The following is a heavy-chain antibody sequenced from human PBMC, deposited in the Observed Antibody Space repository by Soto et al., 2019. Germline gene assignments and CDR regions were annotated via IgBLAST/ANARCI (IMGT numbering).Heavy chain of an antibody. D-gene: IGHD4-17*01. CDR2: IYYSGSS. CDR3: ARDYGGNGLGVDP. Sequence: QVQLQESGPGLEKPSQTLSLTCTVSGGSIISRGYYWSWIRDHPGQDLEWIGYIYYSGSSYYNPSLKSRVTVSVDTSKNQFSLMLSSVTAADTAVYYCARDYGGNGLGVDPWGQGTLVTVSS. J-gene: IGHJ5*02. CDR1: GGSIISRGYY. V-gene: IGHV4-31*03.